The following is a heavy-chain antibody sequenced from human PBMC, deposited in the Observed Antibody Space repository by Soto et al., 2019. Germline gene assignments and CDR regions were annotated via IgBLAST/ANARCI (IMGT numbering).Heavy chain of an antibody. J-gene: IGHJ4*02. CDR3: ARRRAGVHDYGDYVDY. D-gene: IGHD4-17*01. V-gene: IGHV4-39*01. CDR1: GGSITSSSYY. CDR2: IYYSGST. Sequence: PSETLSLTCTVSGGSITSSSYYWGWIRHPPGKGLEWIGSIYYSGSTYYNPSLKSRVTISVDTSKNQFSLKLSSVTAADTAVYYCARRRAGVHDYGDYVDYWGQGTLVTVSS.